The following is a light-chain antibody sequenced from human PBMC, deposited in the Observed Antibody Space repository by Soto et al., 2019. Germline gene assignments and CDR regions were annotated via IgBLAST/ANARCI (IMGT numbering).Light chain of an antibody. CDR1: QSVSRY. Sequence: EIVLTQSPATLSLSPGERATLSCRASQSVSRYLAWYQQKSGQAPRLLIYDASNRATGIPARFSGSGSGTGFTHTISSLEPEDFAVYYCQQRSNRPYTFGQGTKLEMK. J-gene: IGKJ2*01. CDR2: DAS. CDR3: QQRSNRPYT. V-gene: IGKV3-11*01.